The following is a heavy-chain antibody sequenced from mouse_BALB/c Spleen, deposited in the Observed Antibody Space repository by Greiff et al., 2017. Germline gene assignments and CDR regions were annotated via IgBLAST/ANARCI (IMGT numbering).Heavy chain of an antibody. Sequence: EVNVVESGGGLVKLGGSLKLSCAASGFTFSSYYMSWVRQTPEKRLELVAAINSNGGSTYYPDTVKGRFTISRDNAKNTLYLQMSSLKSEDTALYYCARRGGYAMDYWGQGTSVTVSS. V-gene: IGHV5-6-2*01. D-gene: IGHD1-1*02. CDR3: ARRGGYAMDY. J-gene: IGHJ4*01. CDR1: GFTFSSYY. CDR2: INSNGGST.